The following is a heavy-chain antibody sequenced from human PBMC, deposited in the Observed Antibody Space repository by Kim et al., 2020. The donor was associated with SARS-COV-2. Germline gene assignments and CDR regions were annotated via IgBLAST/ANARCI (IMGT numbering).Heavy chain of an antibody. V-gene: IGHV3-7*03. Sequence: GGSLRLSCAASGFTFSSYWMSWVRQAPGKGLEWVANIKQDGSEKYYVDSVKGRFTISRDNAKNSLYLQMNSLRAEDTAVYYCARSRSSGSYPKRYYFDYWGQGTLVTVSS. J-gene: IGHJ4*02. D-gene: IGHD3-10*01. CDR1: GFTFSSYW. CDR2: IKQDGSEK. CDR3: ARSRSSGSYPKRYYFDY.